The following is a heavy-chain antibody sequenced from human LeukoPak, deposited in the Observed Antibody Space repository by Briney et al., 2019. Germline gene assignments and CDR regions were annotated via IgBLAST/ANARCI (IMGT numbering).Heavy chain of an antibody. V-gene: IGHV1-2*04. D-gene: IGHD6-13*01. CDR3: ARAPRGYSNYAFDI. Sequence: ASVKVSCKASGYTFTGYYMHWVRPAPGQGLEWMGWINPNSGGTNYAQKFQGWVTMTRDTSISTAYMELSRLRSDDTAVYYCARAPRGYSNYAFDIWGQGTMVTVSS. CDR1: GYTFTGYY. CDR2: INPNSGGT. J-gene: IGHJ3*02.